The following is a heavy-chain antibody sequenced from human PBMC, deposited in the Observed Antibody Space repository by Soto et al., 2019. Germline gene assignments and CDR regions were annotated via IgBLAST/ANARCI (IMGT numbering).Heavy chain of an antibody. V-gene: IGHV3-23*01. D-gene: IGHD2-2*01. CDR1: GFTFSSYA. J-gene: IGHJ4*02. Sequence: GGSLRLSCAASGFTFSSYAMSWVRQAPGKGLEWVSAISGSGGSTYYADSVKGRSTISRDNSKNTLYLQMNSLRAEDTAVYYCAKAQPRELVVPISDYWGQGTLVTVSS. CDR2: ISGSGGST. CDR3: AKAQPRELVVPISDY.